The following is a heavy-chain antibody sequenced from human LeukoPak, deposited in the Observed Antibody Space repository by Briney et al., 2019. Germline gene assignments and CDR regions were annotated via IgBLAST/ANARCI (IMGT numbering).Heavy chain of an antibody. CDR2: ISSSSSYI. CDR3: ARGQQWLEIDY. CDR1: GFTFSSYS. Sequence: PGGSLRLSCAASGFTFSSYSMNWVRQAPGKGLEWVSSISSSSSYIYYADSVKGRFTISRDNAKNSLYLQMNSLRAEDTAVYYCARGQQWLEIDYWGQGTLVSVSS. V-gene: IGHV3-21*01. J-gene: IGHJ4*02. D-gene: IGHD6-19*01.